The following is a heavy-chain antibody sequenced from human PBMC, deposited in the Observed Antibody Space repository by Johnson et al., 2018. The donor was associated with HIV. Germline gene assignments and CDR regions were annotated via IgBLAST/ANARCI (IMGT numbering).Heavy chain of an antibody. Sequence: VQLVESGGGLVQPGRSLRLSCAASGFTFDDYAMHWVRQAPGKGLEWVSGISWNSGSIGYADSVKGRFTISRDNAKNSLYLQMNSLIVEDTALYYCAKGIMYYDILTGPNPDAFDIWCQGTMVTVSS. CDR3: AKGIMYYDILTGPNPDAFDI. J-gene: IGHJ3*02. V-gene: IGHV3-9*01. CDR1: GFTFDDYA. D-gene: IGHD3-9*01. CDR2: ISWNSGSI.